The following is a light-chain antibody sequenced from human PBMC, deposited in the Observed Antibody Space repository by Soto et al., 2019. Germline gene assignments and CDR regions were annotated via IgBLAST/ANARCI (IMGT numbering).Light chain of an antibody. CDR1: SGHSRYA. V-gene: IGLV4-69*01. CDR3: QTWGTGLVV. J-gene: IGLJ2*01. CDR2: VTSDGSH. Sequence: QPVLTQLPSASASLGASVKLTCTLSSGHSRYAIAWHQQQPEKGPRYLMKVTSDGSHIKGDGXPDRFSGSSSGAERYLTXXXXQSEDXXXXYCQTWGTGLVVFGGGTKLTVL.